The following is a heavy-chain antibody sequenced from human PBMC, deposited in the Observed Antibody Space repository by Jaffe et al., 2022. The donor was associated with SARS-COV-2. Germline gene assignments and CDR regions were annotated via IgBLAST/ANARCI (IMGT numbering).Heavy chain of an antibody. CDR3: ARGYYDSSGYLDY. CDR2: ISYDGSNK. V-gene: IGHV3-30-3*01. J-gene: IGHJ4*02. CDR1: GFTFSSYA. Sequence: QVQLVESGGGVVQPGRSLRLSCAASGFTFSSYAMHWVRQAPGKGLEWVAVISYDGSNKYYADSVKGRFTISRDNSKNTLYLQMNSLRAEDTAVYYCARGYYDSSGYLDYWGQGTLVTVSS. D-gene: IGHD3-22*01.